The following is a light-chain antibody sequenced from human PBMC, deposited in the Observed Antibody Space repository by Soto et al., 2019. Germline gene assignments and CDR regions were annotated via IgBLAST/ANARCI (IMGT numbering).Light chain of an antibody. V-gene: IGLV2-23*03. J-gene: IGLJ1*01. CDR3: CSYAGSSTFVLYV. CDR1: SSGVGSYNL. CDR2: EGS. Sequence: QSALTQPASVSGSPGQSITISCTGTSSGVGSYNLVSWYQQHPGKAPKLMIYEGSKRPSGVSNRFSGSKSGNTASLTISGLQAEDEADYYCCSYAGSSTFVLYVFGTGTKVTVL.